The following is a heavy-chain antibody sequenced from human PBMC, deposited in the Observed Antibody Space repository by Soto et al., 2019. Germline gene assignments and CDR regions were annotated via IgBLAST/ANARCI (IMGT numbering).Heavy chain of an antibody. D-gene: IGHD5-18*01. CDR2: ISYDGSNK. Sequence: ESGGGVVQPGRSLRLSCAAYGFTFSTYGMHWVRQAPGKGLEWVAVISYDGSNKYYADSVKGRFTISRDNSKNTLYLQMSSLRAEDTAVYYCAKGFSYSVIDYWGQGTLVTVSS. J-gene: IGHJ4*02. V-gene: IGHV3-30*18. CDR3: AKGFSYSVIDY. CDR1: GFTFSTYG.